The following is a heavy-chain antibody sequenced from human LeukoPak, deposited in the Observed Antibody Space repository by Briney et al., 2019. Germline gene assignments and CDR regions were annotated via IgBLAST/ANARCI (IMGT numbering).Heavy chain of an antibody. V-gene: IGHV4-4*09. D-gene: IGHD5-24*01. J-gene: IGHJ5*02. CDR1: GGSISSYY. Sequence: SETQSLTCTVSGGSISSYYWSWIRQPPGKGLEWIGYIYTRGSTNYNPSLKSRVTISVDTSKNQLSLKLSSVTAADTAVYYCARAAEIGFDPWGQGALVTVSS. CDR2: IYTRGST. CDR3: ARAAEIGFDP.